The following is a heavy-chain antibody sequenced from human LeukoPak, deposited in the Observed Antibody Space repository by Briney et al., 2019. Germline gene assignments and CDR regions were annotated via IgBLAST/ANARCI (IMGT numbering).Heavy chain of an antibody. Sequence: GASVKVSCKASGYTFTSYYMHWVRQAPGQGLEWMGVINPSGASTRHAQKFQGRVTVTRDTSTSTVYMELSSLRSEDTAVYYCARDRPQRSAFDIWGQGTMVTVSS. D-gene: IGHD1-26*01. CDR3: ARDRPQRSAFDI. J-gene: IGHJ3*02. CDR1: GYTFTSYY. CDR2: INPSGAST. V-gene: IGHV1-46*01.